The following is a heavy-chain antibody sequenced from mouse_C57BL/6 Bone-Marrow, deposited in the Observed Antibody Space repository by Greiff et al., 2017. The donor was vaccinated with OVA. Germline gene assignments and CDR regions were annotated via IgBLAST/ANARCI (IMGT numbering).Heavy chain of an antibody. CDR3: TRGYSNYYAMDY. J-gene: IGHJ4*01. V-gene: IGHV1-15*01. D-gene: IGHD2-5*01. CDR2: IDPETGGT. Sequence: VKLMESGAELVRPGASVTLSCKASGYTFTDYEMHWVKQTPVHGLEWIGAIDPETGGTAYNQKFKGKAILTADKSSSTAYMELRSLTSEDSAVYYCTRGYSNYYAMDYWGHGTSVTVSS. CDR1: GYTFTDYE.